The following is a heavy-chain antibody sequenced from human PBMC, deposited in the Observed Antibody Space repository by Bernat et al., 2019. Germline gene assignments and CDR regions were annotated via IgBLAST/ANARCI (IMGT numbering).Heavy chain of an antibody. J-gene: IGHJ3*02. CDR2: IYSGGST. D-gene: IGHD3-10*01. CDR3: AREPSYGREWDAFDI. CDR1: GFTGSSNY. Sequence: EGERGGAGGGLGQPGGSLGRSCAASGFTGSSNYMSWVRQAPGKGLEWGSVIYSGGSTYYADSVKGRFTISRDNSKNTLYLQMNSLRAEDTAVYYCAREPSYGREWDAFDIWGQGTMVTVSS. V-gene: IGHV3-66*01.